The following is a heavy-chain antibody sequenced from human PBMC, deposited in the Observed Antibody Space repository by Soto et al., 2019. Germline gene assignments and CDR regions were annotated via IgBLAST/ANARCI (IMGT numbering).Heavy chain of an antibody. Sequence: SDTLSLTCAVSGDSVTNGCYWAWFRQSAGQGLEWLGTVYPSGNTYYNPSVRGRVSTSIDQTKNQFPLSLTSVTAPDTARYFCVRYTARHNWLDPWGQGTMVTVSS. CDR1: GDSVTNGCY. CDR3: VRYTARHNWLDP. CDR2: VYPSGNT. V-gene: IGHV4-38-2*01. J-gene: IGHJ5*02. D-gene: IGHD2-2*02.